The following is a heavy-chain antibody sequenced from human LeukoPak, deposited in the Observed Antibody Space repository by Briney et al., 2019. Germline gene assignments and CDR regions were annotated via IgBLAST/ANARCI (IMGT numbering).Heavy chain of an antibody. CDR1: GGSISSSSYY. J-gene: IGHJ3*02. V-gene: IGHV4-39*07. Sequence: PSETLSLTCTVSGGSISSSSYYWGWIRQPPGKGLEWIGSIYYGGSTYYNPSLKSRVTISVDTSKNQFSLRLSSVTAADTAVYYCARGALKDIDRAFDIWGQGTMVTVSS. CDR3: ARGALKDIDRAFDI. CDR2: IYYGGST. D-gene: IGHD2-15*01.